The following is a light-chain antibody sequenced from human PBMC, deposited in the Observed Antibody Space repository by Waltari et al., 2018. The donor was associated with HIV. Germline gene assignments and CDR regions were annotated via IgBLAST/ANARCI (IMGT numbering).Light chain of an antibody. CDR1: HIRGHR. V-gene: IGLV3-21*02. Sequence: YVLTPPPSVSVAPGPTPRITGGGHHIRGHRVHRYQQKAGQAPVLVVYDGSDRPSGIPERFSGSKSGNTATLTISRVEAGDEADYYCHVWDRSSDHHVFGTGTKVTVL. CDR2: DGS. CDR3: HVWDRSSDHHV. J-gene: IGLJ1*01.